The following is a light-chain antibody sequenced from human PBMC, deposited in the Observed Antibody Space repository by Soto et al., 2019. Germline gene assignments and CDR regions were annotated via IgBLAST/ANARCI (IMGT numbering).Light chain of an antibody. Sequence: QSTLTQPASVSGSPGQSITIPCTGTSSDVGGYNYVSWYQQHPGIAPRLMIYEVSNRPSGVSNRFSGSKSGNTASLTISGLQAEDEADYYCSSYTTSSTLVFGGGTKLTVL. CDR1: SSDVGGYNY. J-gene: IGLJ2*01. CDR2: EVS. V-gene: IGLV2-14*01. CDR3: SSYTTSSTLV.